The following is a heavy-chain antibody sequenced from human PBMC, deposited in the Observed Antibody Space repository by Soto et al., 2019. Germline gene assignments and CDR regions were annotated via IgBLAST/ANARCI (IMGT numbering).Heavy chain of an antibody. CDR1: GFTFSSYN. V-gene: IGHV3-21*01. J-gene: IGHJ4*02. CDR3: AKAPGGYNYEGDCVY. Sequence: EVQLVESGGGLVKPGGSLRLSCAASGFTFSSYNMNWVRQAPGKGLEWVSSFGVSIPYIYYADSVKGRFNISRDNAKNSLFLQRDNSGAEDTAANYCAKAPGGYNYEGDCVYWGQGALVTVAS. CDR2: FGVSIPYI. D-gene: IGHD5-18*01.